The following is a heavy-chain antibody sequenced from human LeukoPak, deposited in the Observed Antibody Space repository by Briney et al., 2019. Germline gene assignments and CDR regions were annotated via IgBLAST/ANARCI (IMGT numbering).Heavy chain of an antibody. D-gene: IGHD3-3*01. CDR2: IYHSGST. V-gene: IGHV4-30-2*03. J-gene: IGHJ4*02. Sequence: SQTLSLTCTVSGGSISSGGYYWSWIRQPPGKGLEWIGSIYHSGSTYYNPSLKSRVTISVDTSKNQFSLKLSSVTAADTAVYYCARLTIFGVVNRDYWGQGTLVTVSS. CDR3: ARLTIFGVVNRDY. CDR1: GGSISSGGYY.